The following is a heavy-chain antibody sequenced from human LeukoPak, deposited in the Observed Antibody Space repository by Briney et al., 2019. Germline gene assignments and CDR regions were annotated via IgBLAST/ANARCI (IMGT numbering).Heavy chain of an antibody. CDR1: GYTFTGYY. CDR3: ARGLDNYDSSGYYYDY. J-gene: IGHJ4*02. Sequence: GASVKVSCKASGYTFTGYYMHWVRQAPGQGLEWMGWINPSSGGTNYAQKFQGWVTMTRDTSISTAYMELSRLRSDDTAVYYCARGLDNYDSSGYYYDYWGQGTLVTVSS. D-gene: IGHD3-22*01. CDR2: INPSSGGT. V-gene: IGHV1-2*04.